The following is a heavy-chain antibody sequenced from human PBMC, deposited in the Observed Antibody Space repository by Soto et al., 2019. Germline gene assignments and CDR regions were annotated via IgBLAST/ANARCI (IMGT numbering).Heavy chain of an antibody. V-gene: IGHV4-59*01. D-gene: IGHD2-15*01. J-gene: IGHJ4*02. CDR2: IYYSGST. CDR3: ARETKRAAADFDY. Sequence: PSETLSLTCTVSGGSISNYYWYWIRQPPGKGLEYIGYIYYSGSTNYNPSLESRVTISVDTSKNQFSLKLRSVTAADTAVYYCARETKRAAADFDYRGQGTLVTVSS. CDR1: GGSISNYY.